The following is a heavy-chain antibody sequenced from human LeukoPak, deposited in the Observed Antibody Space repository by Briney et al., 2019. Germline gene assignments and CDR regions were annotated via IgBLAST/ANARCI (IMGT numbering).Heavy chain of an antibody. CDR3: ARDRWFDP. J-gene: IGHJ5*02. CDR1: GSSISSGGNY. CDR2: IYYSGST. Sequence: SQTLSLTCTVSGSSISSGGNYWSWIRQHPGKGLEWIGYIYYSGSTYYNPSLKSRVTISLDTSKNQFSLKLTSVTAADTAVYYCARDRWFDPWGQGTLVTVSS. V-gene: IGHV4-31*03.